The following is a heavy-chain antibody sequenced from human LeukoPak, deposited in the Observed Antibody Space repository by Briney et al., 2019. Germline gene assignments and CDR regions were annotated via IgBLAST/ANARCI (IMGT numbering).Heavy chain of an antibody. CDR1: EYIFTGYY. J-gene: IGHJ4*02. D-gene: IGHD3-10*01. CDR3: ASLGSGSSPIIDFDY. Sequence: ASVKVSCKASEYIFTGYYMHWVRQAPGQGLEWMGIIDPSGGRTNYAQKFQGRITMTRDTSTSTVYMELSSLRSEDTAIYYCASLGSGSSPIIDFDYWGQRTLVTVSP. CDR2: IDPSGGRT. V-gene: IGHV1-46*01.